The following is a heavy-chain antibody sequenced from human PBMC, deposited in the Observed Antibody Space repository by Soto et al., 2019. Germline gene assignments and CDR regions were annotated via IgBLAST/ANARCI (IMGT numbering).Heavy chain of an antibody. CDR1: GGTFSSYA. Sequence: QVQLVQSGAEVKKPGSSVKVSCKASGGTFSSYAISWVRQAPGQGLEWMGGIIPIFGTANYAQKFKGRVTITADESTSTAYMELSSLRSEDTAVYYCARDPGLDSSGYYYYGMDVWGQGTTVTVSS. CDR2: IIPIFGTA. J-gene: IGHJ6*02. D-gene: IGHD3-22*01. V-gene: IGHV1-69*01. CDR3: ARDPGLDSSGYYYYGMDV.